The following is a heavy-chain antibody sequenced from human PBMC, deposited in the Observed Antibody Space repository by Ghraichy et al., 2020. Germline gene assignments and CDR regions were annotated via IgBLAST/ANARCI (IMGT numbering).Heavy chain of an antibody. CDR3: AREANGRPDYGDKNYGMDV. Sequence: SVKVSCKASGGTFSSYAISWVRQAPGQGLEWMGRIIPILGIANYAQKFQGRVTITADKSTSTAYMELSSLRSEDTAVYYCAREANGRPDYGDKNYGMDVWGQGTTVTVSS. CDR1: GGTFSSYA. V-gene: IGHV1-69*04. J-gene: IGHJ6*02. CDR2: IIPILGIA. D-gene: IGHD4-17*01.